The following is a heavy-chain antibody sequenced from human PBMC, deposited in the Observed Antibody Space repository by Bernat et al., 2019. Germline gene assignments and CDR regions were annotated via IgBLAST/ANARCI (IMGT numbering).Heavy chain of an antibody. V-gene: IGHV1-46*03. J-gene: IGHJ4*02. Sequence: QVQLVQSGAEVKKPGASVKVSCKASGYTFTNYYMHWVRQAPGQGLEWIGMINPSGGSTSYAERFQGRVTMTRDTSTSTVYMELTSLRSEETAVYYCARNWGSGLDYWGQGTLVTVSS. D-gene: IGHD7-27*01. CDR2: INPSGGST. CDR3: ARNWGSGLDY. CDR1: GYTFTNYY.